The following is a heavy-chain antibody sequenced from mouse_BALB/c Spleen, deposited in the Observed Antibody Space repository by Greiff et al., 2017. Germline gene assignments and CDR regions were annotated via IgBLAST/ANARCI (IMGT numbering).Heavy chain of an antibody. CDR1: GYTFTSYW. CDR2: INPSTGYT. Sequence: VQLQQSGAELAKPGASVKMSCKASGYTFTSYWMHWVKQRPGQGLEWIGYINPSTGYTEYNQKFKDKATLTADKSSSTAYMQLSSLTSEDSAVYYCARYDGYFVYAMDYWGQGTSVTVSA. CDR3: ARYDGYFVYAMDY. D-gene: IGHD2-3*01. V-gene: IGHV1-7*01. J-gene: IGHJ4*01.